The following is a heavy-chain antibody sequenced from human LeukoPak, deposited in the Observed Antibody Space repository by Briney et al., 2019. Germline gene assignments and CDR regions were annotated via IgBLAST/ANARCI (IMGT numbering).Heavy chain of an antibody. J-gene: IGHJ5*02. V-gene: IGHV4-34*01. CDR1: GGSFSGYY. D-gene: IGHD1-26*01. CDR2: INHSGST. Sequence: SETLSLTCAVYGGSFSGYYWSWIRQPPGKGLEWIGEINHSGSTNYNPSLKSRVTISVDTSKNQFSLKLSSVTAADTAVYYCARGRLATTKPFDPWAREPWSPSPQ. CDR3: ARGRLATTKPFDP.